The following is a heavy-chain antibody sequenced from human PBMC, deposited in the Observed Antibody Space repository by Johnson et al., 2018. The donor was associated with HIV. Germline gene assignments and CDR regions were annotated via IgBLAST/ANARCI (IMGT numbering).Heavy chain of an antibody. Sequence: VQVVESGGGLIQPGGSLRLSCAASGFTFDDYGLNWVRQAPGKGLEWVSGINWNGGITGYADSVKGRCTISRDNDKRSVYMQMNNLRAEDTAFYYCARRDSGSLSFDLWDQGTMVTVSS. V-gene: IGHV3-20*04. D-gene: IGHD1-26*01. J-gene: IGHJ3*01. CDR1: GFTFDDYG. CDR3: ARRDSGSLSFDL. CDR2: INWNGGIT.